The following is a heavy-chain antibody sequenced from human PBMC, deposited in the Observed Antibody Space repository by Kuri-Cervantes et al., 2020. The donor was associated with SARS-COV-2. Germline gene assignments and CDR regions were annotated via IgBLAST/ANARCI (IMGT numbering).Heavy chain of an antibody. J-gene: IGHJ5*02. CDR1: GLTFSSYW. CDR3: ARGPTLRITMIVVVPPQFDP. D-gene: IGHD3-22*01. CDR2: INVDGSST. Sequence: GGSLRLSCAASGLTFSSYWMHWVRQAPGKGLVWVSRINVDGSSTNHADSVKGRFTISRDNAKNSLYLQMNSLRAEDTAVYYRARGPTLRITMIVVVPPQFDPWGQGTLVTVSS. V-gene: IGHV3-74*01.